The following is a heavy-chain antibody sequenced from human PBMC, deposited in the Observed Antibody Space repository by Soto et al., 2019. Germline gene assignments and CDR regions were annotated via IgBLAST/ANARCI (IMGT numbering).Heavy chain of an antibody. Sequence: PGGSLRLSCAASGFTFSIYSMNWIRQAPGKGLEWVSSISSSSSYIYYADSVKGRFTISRDNAKNSLYLQMNTLRAEDTAVYYCARSPGRDGYNNFDYWGQGXLVTVYS. CDR2: ISSSSSYI. CDR3: ARSPGRDGYNNFDY. V-gene: IGHV3-21*01. D-gene: IGHD1-1*01. J-gene: IGHJ4*02. CDR1: GFTFSIYS.